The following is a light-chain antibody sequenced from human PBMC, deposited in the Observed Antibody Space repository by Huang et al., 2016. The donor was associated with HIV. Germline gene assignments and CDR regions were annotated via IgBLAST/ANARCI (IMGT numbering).Light chain of an antibody. J-gene: IGKJ4*01. V-gene: IGKV3-15*01. CDR1: QSVSSN. CDR3: QQYNNWPLT. CDR2: GAS. Sequence: EIVMTQSPATLSVSPGERATLSCRASQSVSSNLAWYQQKPGQATRLLIDGASTRATGIPARVSGSGSGTEFTLTISSLQSEDFAVYYCQQYNNWPLTFGGGTKVEIK.